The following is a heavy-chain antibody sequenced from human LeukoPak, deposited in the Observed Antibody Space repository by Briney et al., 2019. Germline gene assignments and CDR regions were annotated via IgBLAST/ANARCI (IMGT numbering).Heavy chain of an antibody. J-gene: IGHJ6*02. D-gene: IGHD6-25*01. CDR2: IYHSGST. V-gene: IGHV4-4*02. CDR1: GGSISSSNW. Sequence: SGTLSLTCAVSGGSISSSNWWSWVRQPPGKGLEWIGEIYHSGSTNYNPSLKSRVTISVDKSKNQFSLNLSSVTAADTAVYYCARRGPSGSYYYYFAMDVWGQGTTVTVSS. CDR3: ARRGPSGSYYYYFAMDV.